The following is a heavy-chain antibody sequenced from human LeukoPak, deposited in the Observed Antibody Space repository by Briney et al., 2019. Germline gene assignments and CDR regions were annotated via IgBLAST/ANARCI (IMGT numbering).Heavy chain of an antibody. J-gene: IGHJ4*02. CDR1: GFTFSSYG. V-gene: IGHV3-30*18. CDR2: ISFDGKNI. Sequence: PGRSLRLSCAASGFTFSSYGMHWVRQAPGKGLEWVSAISFDGKNIHYADSVKGRFTISRDNSRNTLYLQMNSLRVEDTAFYYCAKTYSRESGYDFFFHYWGQGTRVTVSS. D-gene: IGHD5-12*01. CDR3: AKTYSRESGYDFFFHY.